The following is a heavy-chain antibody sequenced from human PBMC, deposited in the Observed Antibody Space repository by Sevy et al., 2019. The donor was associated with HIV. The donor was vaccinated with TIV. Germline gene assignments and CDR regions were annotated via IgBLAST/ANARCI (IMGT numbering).Heavy chain of an antibody. V-gene: IGHV4-30-4*01. CDR3: ARGDTYCGGDCYYRVTRHFDY. D-gene: IGHD2-21*02. CDR2: IYYSGST. Sequence: SETLSLTCTVSGGSISSGDYYWSWIRQPPGKGLEWIGYIYYSGSTYYNPSLKSRVTISVDTSKNQFSLKLSSGTAADTAVYYCARGDTYCGGDCYYRVTRHFDYWGQGTLVTVSS. J-gene: IGHJ4*02. CDR1: GGSISSGDYY.